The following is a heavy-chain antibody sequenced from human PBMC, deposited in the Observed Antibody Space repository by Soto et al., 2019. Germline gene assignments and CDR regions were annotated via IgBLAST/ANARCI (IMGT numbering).Heavy chain of an antibody. J-gene: IGHJ4*02. CDR3: AKGGLDFWSGYYDGYFGY. CDR1: GFSFRSYA. CDR2: ISAGGDVT. D-gene: IGHD3-3*01. Sequence: GGSLRLSCAASGFSFRSYAMGCVRQAPGKGLNWFSSISAGGDVTYYADSVKGRFTISRDTSKNTLYLQMNSLRAEDTAVYYCAKGGLDFWSGYYDGYFGYWGQGTLVTVSS. V-gene: IGHV3-23*01.